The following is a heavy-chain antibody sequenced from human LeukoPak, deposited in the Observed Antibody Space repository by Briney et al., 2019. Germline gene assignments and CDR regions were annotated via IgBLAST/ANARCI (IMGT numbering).Heavy chain of an antibody. Sequence: GGSLRLSCAASGFTFSSYWMSWVRQAPGKGLEWVANIKQDGSEKYYVDSVKGRFTISRDNAKNSLYLQMNSLRAEDTAVYYCARGRTEYSSTWHLQHWGQGTLVTVSS. V-gene: IGHV3-7*01. CDR1: GFTFSSYW. CDR3: ARGRTEYSSTWHLQH. CDR2: IKQDGSEK. J-gene: IGHJ1*01. D-gene: IGHD6-13*01.